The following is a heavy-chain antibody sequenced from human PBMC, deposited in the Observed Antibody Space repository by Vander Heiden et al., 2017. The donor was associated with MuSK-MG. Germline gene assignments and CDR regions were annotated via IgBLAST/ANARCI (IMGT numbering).Heavy chain of an antibody. CDR3: AYVGYCSSTSCYAGPISGDDY. CDR1: GYTFTSYA. D-gene: IGHD2-2*01. CDR2: INAGNGNT. Sequence: QVQLVQSGAEVKKPGASVKVSCKASGYTFTSYAMHWVRQAPGQRLEWMGWINAGNGNTKYSQKFQGRVTITRDTSASTAYMELSSLRSEDTAVYYCAYVGYCSSTSCYAGPISGDDYWGQGTLVTVSS. V-gene: IGHV1-3*01. J-gene: IGHJ4*02.